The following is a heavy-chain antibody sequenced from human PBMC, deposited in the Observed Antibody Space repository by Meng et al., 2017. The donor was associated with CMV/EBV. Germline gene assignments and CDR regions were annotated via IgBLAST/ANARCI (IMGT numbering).Heavy chain of an antibody. Sequence: VSCGAVFTTAGALVNVSVTAFGYLITNYGICCVRHAAVVSLEWMGWISAYHGNTNYAQILQDLASMTADSSTSIVYMELSSMTSDNAVVYYSTRDAVSYRLHVDYWGQGTLVTVSS. D-gene: IGHD3-16*02. CDR1: GYLITNYG. V-gene: IGHV1-18*04. J-gene: IGHJ4*02. CDR2: ISAYHGNT. CDR3: TRDAVSYRLHVDY.